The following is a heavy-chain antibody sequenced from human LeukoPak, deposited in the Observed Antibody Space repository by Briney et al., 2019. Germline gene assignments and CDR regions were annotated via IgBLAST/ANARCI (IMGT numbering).Heavy chain of an antibody. J-gene: IGHJ5*02. CDR3: ARDIAGYQLLNTYNWFDP. Sequence: ASVKVSCKASGGTFSGYAISWVRQAPGQGLEWMGGIIPIFGTANYAQKFQGRVTITTDESTSTAYMELSSLRSEDTAVYYCARDIAGYQLLNTYNWFDPWGQGTLVTVSS. V-gene: IGHV1-69*05. CDR1: GGTFSGYA. D-gene: IGHD2-2*01. CDR2: IIPIFGTA.